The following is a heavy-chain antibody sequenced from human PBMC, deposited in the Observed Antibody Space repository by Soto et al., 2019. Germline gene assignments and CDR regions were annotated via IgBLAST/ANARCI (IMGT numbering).Heavy chain of an antibody. CDR3: ARDFHTRQYYYYYGMDV. Sequence: GGSLRLSCAASGFTFSSYGMHWVRQAPGKGLEWVAVIWYDGSNKYYADSVKGRFTISRDNSKNTLYLQMNSLRAEDTAVYYCARDFHTRQYYYYYGMDVWGQGTTVTVSS. CDR1: GFTFSSYG. V-gene: IGHV3-33*01. J-gene: IGHJ6*02. CDR2: IWYDGSNK.